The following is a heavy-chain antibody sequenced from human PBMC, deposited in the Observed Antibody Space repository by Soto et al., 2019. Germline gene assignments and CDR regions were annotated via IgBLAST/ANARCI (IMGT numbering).Heavy chain of an antibody. J-gene: IGHJ5*02. CDR3: AKDRYYDIPGWFDH. Sequence: PGWSLRLSCVGSGFTFLDHAMRWIRQSPGRWLEWVSAISANGASIQHADSVKGRFSVSRDNAKNTVYLQMDNLRAEDSAVYYCAKDRYYDIPGWFDHWGQGXRVTVDS. CDR1: GFTFLDHA. CDR2: ISANGASI. D-gene: IGHD3-22*01. V-gene: IGHV3-23*01.